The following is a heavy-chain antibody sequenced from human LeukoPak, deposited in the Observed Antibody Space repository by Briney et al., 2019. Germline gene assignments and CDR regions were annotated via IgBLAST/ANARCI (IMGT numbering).Heavy chain of an antibody. D-gene: IGHD1-26*01. CDR2: IYPDDSNT. CDR1: GYSFTSHW. V-gene: IGHV5-51*01. CDR3: ARRVGGTTSRAFDI. J-gene: IGHJ3*02. Sequence: GESLKISCKGSGYSFTSHWIGWVRQMPGKGLEWMGIIYPDDSNTRYSPSFQGQVTISADKSISTAYLQWSSLKASDTAMYYCARRVGGTTSRAFDIWGQGTMVSVSS.